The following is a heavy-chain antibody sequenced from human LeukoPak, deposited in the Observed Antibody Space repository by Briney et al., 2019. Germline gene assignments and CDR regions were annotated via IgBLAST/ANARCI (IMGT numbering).Heavy chain of an antibody. CDR3: ARKGAVAATFYYYYYGMDV. J-gene: IGHJ6*02. D-gene: IGHD2-15*01. CDR1: GGTFSSYA. CDR2: IIPIFGTA. Sequence: SVKVSCKASGGTFSSYAISWVRQAPGQGLEWMGGIIPIFGTANYEQKFQGRVTITADESTSTAYMELSSLRSEDTAVYYCARKGAVAATFYYYYYGMDVWGQGTTVTVSS. V-gene: IGHV1-69*01.